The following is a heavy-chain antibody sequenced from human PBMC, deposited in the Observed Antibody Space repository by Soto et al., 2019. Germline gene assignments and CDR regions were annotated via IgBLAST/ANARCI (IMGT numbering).Heavy chain of an antibody. J-gene: IGHJ4*02. Sequence: SETLSLTCTVSGGSISSSSYYWGWIRQPPGKGLEWIGSIYYSGSTYYNPSLKSRVTISVDTSKNQFSLKLSSVTAADTVVYYCARLKSRGGAFDYWGQGTLVTVSS. CDR1: GGSISSSSYY. CDR3: ARLKSRGGAFDY. V-gene: IGHV4-39*01. D-gene: IGHD3-10*01. CDR2: IYYSGST.